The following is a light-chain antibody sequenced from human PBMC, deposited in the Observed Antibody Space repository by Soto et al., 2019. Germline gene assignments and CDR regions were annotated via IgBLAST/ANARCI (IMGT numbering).Light chain of an antibody. J-gene: IGKJ1*01. CDR3: LQDFNYPWT. CDR1: QSVSSN. Sequence: EIVMTQSPATLSVSPGERATLSCRASQSVSSNFAWYQQKPGQAPRLLIYAASTRATGVPARFSASGSGTQFTLTISSPQSEDFALYYCLQDFNYPWTFGQGTKVEIE. CDR2: AAS. V-gene: IGKV3-15*01.